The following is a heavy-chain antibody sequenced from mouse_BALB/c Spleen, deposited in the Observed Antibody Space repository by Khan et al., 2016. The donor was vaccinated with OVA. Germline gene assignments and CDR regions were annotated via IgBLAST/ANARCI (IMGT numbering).Heavy chain of an antibody. D-gene: IGHD2-1*01. CDR3: DKQIWYPDYGMDY. CDR1: GFSLTDHG. Sequence: QVQLKQSGPGLVAPSQSLSITCTVSGFSLTDHGVSWIRQPPGKGLEWLGVIWGGGSTYYNSALKSRLSISQDNSKSQVFLKMNSLQTDDTAMYXCDKQIWYPDYGMDYWGQGTSVTVSS. V-gene: IGHV2-6-5*01. CDR2: IWGGGST. J-gene: IGHJ4*01.